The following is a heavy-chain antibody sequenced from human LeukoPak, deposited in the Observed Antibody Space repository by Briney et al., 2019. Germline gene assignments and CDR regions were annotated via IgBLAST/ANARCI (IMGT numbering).Heavy chain of an antibody. CDR3: ARGVNWYFDY. CDR2: ISYDGSNK. CDR1: GFTLSSYA. Sequence: GRSLRLSCAASGFTLSSYAMHWVRQTPGKGLEWVAVISYDGSNKYYADSVKGRFTISRDNSKNTLYLQMNSLRAEDTAVYYCARGVNWYFDYWGQGTLVTVSS. V-gene: IGHV3-30-3*01. J-gene: IGHJ4*02. D-gene: IGHD1-1*01.